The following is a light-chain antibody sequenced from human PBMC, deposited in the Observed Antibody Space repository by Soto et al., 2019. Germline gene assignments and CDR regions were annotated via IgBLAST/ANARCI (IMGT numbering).Light chain of an antibody. V-gene: IGLV1-44*01. CDR1: SSNVGINA. J-gene: IGLJ2*01. CDR2: TDY. Sequence: QPVLTQPPSTSGTPGQRVTISCSGSSSNVGINAVHWYQQFPGTAPRLLIYTDYQRPSGVPGRFSGSKSGTSASLAISGLQSEDEADYYCAAWDDSLGGLVFDGGTKLTVL. CDR3: AAWDDSLGGLV.